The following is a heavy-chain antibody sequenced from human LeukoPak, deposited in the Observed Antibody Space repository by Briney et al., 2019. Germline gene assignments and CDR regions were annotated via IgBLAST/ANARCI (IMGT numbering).Heavy chain of an antibody. Sequence: GGSLRLSCAVSRFAFSNYGMSWVRQAPGKGLEWVSAISGSGGSTCYADSVKGRFTISRDNSKNTLYLQMNSLRAEDTAVYYCAREAVAGPSFDYWGQGTLVTVSS. V-gene: IGHV3-23*01. J-gene: IGHJ4*02. CDR2: ISGSGGST. D-gene: IGHD6-19*01. CDR1: RFAFSNYG. CDR3: AREAVAGPSFDY.